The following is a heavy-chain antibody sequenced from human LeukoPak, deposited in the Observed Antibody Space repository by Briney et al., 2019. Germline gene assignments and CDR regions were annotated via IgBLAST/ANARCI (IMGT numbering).Heavy chain of an antibody. V-gene: IGHV3-23*01. J-gene: IGHJ4*02. CDR1: GFTFSS. Sequence: GGSLRLSCAASGFTFSSMSWVRQAPGKGLEWVSALTASGTDINTYYADSVKGRFTISRDSSKNTLYLQMNSLRTEDTAIYYCAKMAVTFDYWGQGTLVTVSS. CDR2: LTASGTDINT. CDR3: AKMAVTFDY. D-gene: IGHD2-21*02.